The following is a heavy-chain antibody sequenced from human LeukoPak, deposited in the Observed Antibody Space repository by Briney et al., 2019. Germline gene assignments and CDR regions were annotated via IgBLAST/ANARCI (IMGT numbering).Heavy chain of an antibody. CDR2: IYPGDSDT. CDR1: GYSFTSYW. V-gene: IGHV5-51*01. Sequence: GESLQISCKGSGYSFTSYWIGWVRQMPGKGLEWMGIIYPGDSDTRYSPSFQGQVTISADKSISTAYLQWSSLKASDTAMYYCARRRYDSSGSTNYFDYWGQGTLVTVSS. CDR3: ARRRYDSSGSTNYFDY. D-gene: IGHD3-22*01. J-gene: IGHJ4*02.